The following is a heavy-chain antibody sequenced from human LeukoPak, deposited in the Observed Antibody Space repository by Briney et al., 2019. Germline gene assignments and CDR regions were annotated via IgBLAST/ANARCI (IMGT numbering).Heavy chain of an antibody. CDR1: GGSIGSYF. J-gene: IGHJ3*02. D-gene: IGHD1/OR15-1a*01. CDR3: ARASEQGRAFDI. Sequence: KPSETLSLTCSVSGGSIGSYFWSWIRQPPGKGLEWIGLIYYSGSTIYNPSLKSGVTMSVDTSKNQFSLKLTSVTAADTAVYYCARASEQGRAFDIWGQGTMVTVSS. V-gene: IGHV4-59*01. CDR2: IYYSGST.